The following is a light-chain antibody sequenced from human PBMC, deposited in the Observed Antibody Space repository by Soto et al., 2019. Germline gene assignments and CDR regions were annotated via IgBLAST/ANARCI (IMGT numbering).Light chain of an antibody. CDR2: DVS. Sequence: QSVLTQPASVSGSPGQSITISCTGTSSDVGGYNYGSWYQQHPGKAPKLMIYDVSNRPSGVSNRFSGSKSGNTASLTISGLQAEDGADYYCSSYTSSSTRVFGGGTKLTVL. CDR1: SSDVGGYNY. V-gene: IGLV2-14*01. CDR3: SSYTSSSTRV. J-gene: IGLJ2*01.